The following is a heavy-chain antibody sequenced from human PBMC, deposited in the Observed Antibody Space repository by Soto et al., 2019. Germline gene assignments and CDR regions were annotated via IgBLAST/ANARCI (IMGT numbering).Heavy chain of an antibody. D-gene: IGHD3-3*01. Sequence: ASVKVSCKASGYTFTGYYMHWVRQAPGQGLEWMGWINPNSGGTSYAQKFQGRVTMTRDTSISTAYMELSRLRSDDTAVYYCARGRGVVTIFGVVTQAGYGMDVWGQGTTVTVS. V-gene: IGHV1-2*02. CDR1: GYTFTGYY. J-gene: IGHJ6*02. CDR3: ARGRGVVTIFGVVTQAGYGMDV. CDR2: INPNSGGT.